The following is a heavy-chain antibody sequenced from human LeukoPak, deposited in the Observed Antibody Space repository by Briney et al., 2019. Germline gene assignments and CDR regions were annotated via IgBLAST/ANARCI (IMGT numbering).Heavy chain of an antibody. CDR2: IYYSGST. V-gene: IGHV4-59*12. CDR1: GGSISSYY. Sequence: PSETLSLTCTVSGGSISSYYWSWIRQPPGKGLEWIGYIYYSGSTYYNPSLKSRVTISVDTSKNQFSLKLSSVTAADTAVYYCARELVPAAIPVGRGFDPWGQGTLVTVSS. D-gene: IGHD2-2*02. CDR3: ARELVPAAIPVGRGFDP. J-gene: IGHJ5*02.